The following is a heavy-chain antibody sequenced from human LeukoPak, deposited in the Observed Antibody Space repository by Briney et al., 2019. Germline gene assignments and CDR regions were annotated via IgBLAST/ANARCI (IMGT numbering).Heavy chain of an antibody. CDR2: INHSGST. Sequence: SETLSLTCAVDGGPFSDYYWSWIRQPPGKGLELIGRINHSGSTNYSPSLKSRATISVDTSKSQFSLKLNSMTAADTAVYYCARGEGARDGYNYAGPFYFDYWGQGTLVTVSS. CDR3: ARGEGARDGYNYAGPFYFDY. D-gene: IGHD5-24*01. CDR1: GGPFSDYY. J-gene: IGHJ4*02. V-gene: IGHV4-34*01.